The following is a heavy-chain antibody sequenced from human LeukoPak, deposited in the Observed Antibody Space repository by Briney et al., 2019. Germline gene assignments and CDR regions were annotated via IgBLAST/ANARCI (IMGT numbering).Heavy chain of an antibody. V-gene: IGHV3-7*01. D-gene: IGHD6-19*01. CDR1: RFTLSNYC. Sequence: GGSLRLSCAASRFTLSNYCMSWVRQAPGKGLDWVANIMQDGSETYYVDSVKGRFTISRHNAKNSLSLRMNSLRAEDTAVYYCARQRGSGCLDYWGQGTLVTVSS. J-gene: IGHJ4*02. CDR3: ARQRGSGCLDY. CDR2: IMQDGSET.